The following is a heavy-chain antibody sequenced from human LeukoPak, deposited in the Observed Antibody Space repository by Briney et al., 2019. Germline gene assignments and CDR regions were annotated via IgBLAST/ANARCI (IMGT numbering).Heavy chain of an antibody. J-gene: IGHJ4*02. V-gene: IGHV1-69*02. CDR2: IIPILGIA. CDR3: TYSGSYHRPLDY. D-gene: IGHD1-26*01. CDR1: VWTLSSYP. Sequence: SSVQVSCKASVWTLSSYPISGLRQPPAQGRAGMGRIIPILGIADYAQKFQGRVTITADKSTSTAYMDLSSLRSEDTAVYYCTYSGSYHRPLDYWGQGTLVTVSS.